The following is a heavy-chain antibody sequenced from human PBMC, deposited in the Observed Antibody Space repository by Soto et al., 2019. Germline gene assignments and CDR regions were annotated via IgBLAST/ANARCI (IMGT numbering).Heavy chain of an antibody. J-gene: IGHJ4*02. Sequence: GASVKVSCKASGXTFTSCGISWVRQAPGQGLEWMGWISAYNGNTNYAQKLQGRVTMTTDTSTSTAYMELRSLRSDDTAVYYCARAFDYDILTGLIYFDYWGQGTLVTVSS. V-gene: IGHV1-18*01. D-gene: IGHD3-9*01. CDR3: ARAFDYDILTGLIYFDY. CDR2: ISAYNGNT. CDR1: GXTFTSCG.